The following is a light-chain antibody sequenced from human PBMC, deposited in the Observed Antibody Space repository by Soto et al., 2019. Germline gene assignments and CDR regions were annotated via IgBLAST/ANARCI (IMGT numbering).Light chain of an antibody. CDR3: CSYAGSYTYV. Sequence: QSALAQPRSVSGSPGQSVTISCTGTSSDAGGYNYVSWYQQHPDKAPKVMIYDVSKRPSGVPDRFSGSKSGNTASLTISGLQAEDEADYYCCSYAGSYTYVFGSGTKVTAL. CDR1: SSDAGGYNY. CDR2: DVS. J-gene: IGLJ1*01. V-gene: IGLV2-11*01.